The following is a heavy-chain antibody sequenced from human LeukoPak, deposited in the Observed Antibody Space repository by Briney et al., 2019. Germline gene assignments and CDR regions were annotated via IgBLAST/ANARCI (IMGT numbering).Heavy chain of an antibody. V-gene: IGHV1-69*13. J-gene: IGHJ6*02. CDR1: GGTFSSYA. CDR2: IIPIFGTA. CDR3: ARVLRYFDWLLPYYYYGMDV. Sequence: SVKVSCKASGGTFSSYAISWVRQAPGQGLEWMGGIIPIFGTANYAQKFQGRVTITADESTSTAYMELSSLRSEDTAVYYCARVLRYFDWLLPYYYYGMDVWGQGTAVTVSS. D-gene: IGHD3-9*01.